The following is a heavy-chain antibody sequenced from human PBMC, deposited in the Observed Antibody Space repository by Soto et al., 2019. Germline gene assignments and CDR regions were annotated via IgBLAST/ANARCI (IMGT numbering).Heavy chain of an antibody. CDR2: ISAYNGTT. J-gene: IGHJ4*02. CDR1: GYTFTSYG. V-gene: IGHV1-18*01. CDR3: ARALAPLLSFDY. Sequence: QVQLVQSGAEVKKPGASVKVSCKASGYTFTSYGISWVRQAPGQGLEWMGWISAYNGTTNYAQKLQGRVTMTTDTPTSPAYMELRSLRSDATAVYYSARALAPLLSFDYWGQGTRVTVSA.